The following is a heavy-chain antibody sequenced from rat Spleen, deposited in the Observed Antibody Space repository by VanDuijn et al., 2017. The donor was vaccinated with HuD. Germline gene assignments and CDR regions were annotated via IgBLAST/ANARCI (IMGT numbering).Heavy chain of an antibody. CDR1: GFTFSNYD. CDR3: TTGQPDY. CDR2: ISYDDSST. J-gene: IGHJ2*01. V-gene: IGHV5-20*01. D-gene: IGHD3-4*01. Sequence: EVQLVESGGGLVQPGRSMKLSCAASGFTFSNYDMAWVRQAPTKGLEWVASISYDDSSTYYRDSVKGRFTISRDNAKNTLYLQMDSLRSEDTATYYCTTGQPDYWGQGVMVTVSS.